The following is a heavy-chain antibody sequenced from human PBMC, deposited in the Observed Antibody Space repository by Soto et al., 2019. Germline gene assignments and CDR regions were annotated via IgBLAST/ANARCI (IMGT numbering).Heavy chain of an antibody. Sequence: ASVKVSCKASGFSFTGYYIHWLRQAPGQGLEWMGWINAHSGGTEYAQKFQGRVTLTRDASIATAYLTLTSLTSDDTALYYCAKDLTRQLAYWLDPWGQGTQVTVSS. CDR1: GFSFTGYY. D-gene: IGHD6-6*01. CDR3: AKDLTRQLAYWLDP. CDR2: INAHSGGT. V-gene: IGHV1-2*02. J-gene: IGHJ5*02.